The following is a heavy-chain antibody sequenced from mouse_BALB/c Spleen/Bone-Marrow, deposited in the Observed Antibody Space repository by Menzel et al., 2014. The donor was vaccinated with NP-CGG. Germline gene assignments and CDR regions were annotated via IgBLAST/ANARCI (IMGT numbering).Heavy chain of an antibody. V-gene: IGHV2-6*02. Sequence: VNLVESGPGLVAPSQSPSITCTVSGFSLTTYGVHWVRQPPGKGLEWLVVIWSDGNTTYNSALKSRLSISKDNSKSQVFLKMNSLQTGDTAMYYCARNPYGNYAMDYWGQGTSVTVSS. CDR3: ARNPYGNYAMDY. D-gene: IGHD2-10*02. J-gene: IGHJ4*01. CDR1: GFSLTTYG. CDR2: IWSDGNT.